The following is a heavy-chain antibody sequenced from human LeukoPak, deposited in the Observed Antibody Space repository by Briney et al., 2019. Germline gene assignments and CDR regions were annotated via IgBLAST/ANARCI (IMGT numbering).Heavy chain of an antibody. CDR1: GGSISSYY. CDR3: ARTKGVVVTAIRAFDI. D-gene: IGHD2-21*02. Sequence: SETLSLTCTVSGGSISSYYWSWIRQPPGKGLEWIGYIYYSGSTNYNPSLKSRVTISVDTSKNQFSLKLSSVTAADTAVYYCARTKGVVVTAIRAFDIWGQGTMVTVSS. J-gene: IGHJ3*02. V-gene: IGHV4-59*01. CDR2: IYYSGST.